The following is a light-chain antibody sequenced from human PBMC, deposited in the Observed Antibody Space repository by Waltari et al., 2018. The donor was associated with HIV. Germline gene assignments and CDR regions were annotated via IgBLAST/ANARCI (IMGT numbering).Light chain of an antibody. J-gene: IGLJ3*02. Sequence: SYELTQPPSMSVSAGQTARTTCSGDALPKQYGYWYQQKPGQAPLVLRYEDDDRPSGIPERFSGSSSGTTVTLTISGVQAEDEADYYCQSSDSSGIYPVFGGGTKLTVL. V-gene: IGLV3-25*03. CDR3: QSSDSSGIYPV. CDR2: EDD. CDR1: ALPKQY.